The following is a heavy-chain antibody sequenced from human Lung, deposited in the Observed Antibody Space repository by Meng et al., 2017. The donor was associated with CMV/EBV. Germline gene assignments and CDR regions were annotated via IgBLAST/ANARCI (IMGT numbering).Heavy chain of an antibody. Sequence: SLKISXAASRFTFSSYSMNWVRQAPGKGLEWVSSISSSSSYIYYADSVKGRFTISRDNAKSSLYLQMNSLRAEDTAVYYCAREGYYYDSGNYYYYFDHWGQGKRVTCSS. J-gene: IGHJ4*02. V-gene: IGHV3-21*01. CDR2: ISSSSSYI. CDR3: AREGYYYDSGNYYYYFDH. D-gene: IGHD3-10*01. CDR1: RFTFSSYS.